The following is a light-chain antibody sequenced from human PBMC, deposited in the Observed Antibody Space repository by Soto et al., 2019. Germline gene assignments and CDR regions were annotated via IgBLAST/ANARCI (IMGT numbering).Light chain of an antibody. Sequence: QSVLTQPASVSGSPGQSITISCTGTSSDVGNYNYVSWYQQHPGKAPKLMIYEVNNRPSGVSYRFSGSKSGNTASLTISGLQAEDEADYYCTSYTSYSTYVFGTGTKLTVL. CDR2: EVN. V-gene: IGLV2-14*01. J-gene: IGLJ1*01. CDR1: SSDVGNYNY. CDR3: TSYTSYSTYV.